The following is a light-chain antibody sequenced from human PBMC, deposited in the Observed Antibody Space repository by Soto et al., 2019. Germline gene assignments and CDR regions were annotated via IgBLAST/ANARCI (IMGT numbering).Light chain of an antibody. V-gene: IGKV4-1*01. CDR1: QSVLYSSNNKNY. CDR3: QQYYSNPELT. CDR2: WAS. Sequence: DIVMTQSPDSLAVSLGERATINCKSTQSVLYSSNNKNYLAWYQQKVGQPPKLLIYWASTRESGVPDRFSGSGSGTDFTLTISSLKAEDVAVYYCQQYYSNPELTFGGGTKVDIK. J-gene: IGKJ4*01.